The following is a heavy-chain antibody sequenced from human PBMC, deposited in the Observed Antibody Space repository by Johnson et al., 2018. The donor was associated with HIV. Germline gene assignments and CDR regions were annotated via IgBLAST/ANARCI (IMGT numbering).Heavy chain of an antibody. CDR1: RFIFNDYD. D-gene: IGHD6-6*01. J-gene: IGHJ3*02. CDR2: IGTAGDT. CDR3: ATSISTPPGAFDI. Sequence: VQLVESGGGLVQPGGSLRLSCAASRFIFNDYDMHWVRQVTGNGLEWVSGIGTAGDTYYPGSVKGRFTISRENAKNSLYLQMNNLRAGDTAVYYCATSISTPPGAFDIWGQGTMVTVSS. V-gene: IGHV3-13*01.